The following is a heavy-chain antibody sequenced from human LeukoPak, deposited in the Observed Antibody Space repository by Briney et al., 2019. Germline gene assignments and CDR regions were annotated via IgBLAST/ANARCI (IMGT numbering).Heavy chain of an antibody. J-gene: IGHJ4*02. CDR1: GFTFSSYA. V-gene: IGHV3-30*04. D-gene: IGHD2-15*01. CDR3: AKDSEVVVAATRGGPFDY. Sequence: PGGSLRLSCAASGFTFSSYAMHWVRQAPGKGLEWVAVISYDGSNKYYADSVKGRFTISRDNSKNTLYLQMNSLRAEDTAVYYCAKDSEVVVAATRGGPFDYWGQGTLVTVSS. CDR2: ISYDGSNK.